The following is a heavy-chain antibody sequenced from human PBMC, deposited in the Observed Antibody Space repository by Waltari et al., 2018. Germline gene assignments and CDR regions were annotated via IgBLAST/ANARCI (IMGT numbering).Heavy chain of an antibody. J-gene: IGHJ4*02. CDR3: ARGGADYYDSNGPFDF. CDR1: GYTFSDYS. CDR2: INPHSGAT. Sequence: QVQLVQSGAEVKKPGASIKVSCKASGYTFSDYSIHWVRQAPGHGLEWMGRINPHSGATNSLGKFQVRVTMTRDTSISTAFMELTSLTSDDTAIYYCARGGADYYDSNGPFDFWGQGTLVSVS. V-gene: IGHV1-2*06. D-gene: IGHD3-22*01.